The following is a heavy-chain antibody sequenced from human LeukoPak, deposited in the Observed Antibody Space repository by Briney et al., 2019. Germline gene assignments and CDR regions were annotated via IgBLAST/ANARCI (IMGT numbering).Heavy chain of an antibody. CDR3: AKDFHSMVRGVIVGSASDY. J-gene: IGHJ4*02. Sequence: PGGSLRLSCAASGFTFSSYGMHWVRQAPGKGLEWVAVISYDGSSKYYADSVKGRFTISRDNSKNTLYLQMNSLRAEDTAVYYCAKDFHSMVRGVIVGSASDYWGQGTLVTVSS. D-gene: IGHD3-10*01. V-gene: IGHV3-30*18. CDR2: ISYDGSSK. CDR1: GFTFSSYG.